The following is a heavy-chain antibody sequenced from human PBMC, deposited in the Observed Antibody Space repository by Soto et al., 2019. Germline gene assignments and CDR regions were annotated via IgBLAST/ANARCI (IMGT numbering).Heavy chain of an antibody. CDR3: ARELLSGPAH. CDR2: ITSSSDTI. D-gene: IGHD2-21*01. V-gene: IGHV3-48*01. Sequence: EVQMVECGGGFVQPGGSLRLSCAASGFTFSSYSMNWVRQAPGKGLEWISYITSSSDTIYYADSVKGRFTISRDNAENSLSLPMNRLSAEDTAVYYCARELLSGPAHWGQGTLVTVSS. CDR1: GFTFSSYS. J-gene: IGHJ4*02.